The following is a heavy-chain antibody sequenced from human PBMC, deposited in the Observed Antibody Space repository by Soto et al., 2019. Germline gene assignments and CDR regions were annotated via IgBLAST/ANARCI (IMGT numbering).Heavy chain of an antibody. J-gene: IGHJ6*02. CDR2: IYHSGST. Sequence: PSETLSLTCAVSGGSISSGGYSWSWIRQPPGKGLEWIGYIYHSGSTYYNPSLKSRVTISVDRSKNQFSLKLSSVTAADTAVYYCARDRSYYGSGSDYTLYGMDVWGQGTTVTVSS. CDR3: ARDRSYYGSGSDYTLYGMDV. CDR1: GGSISSGGYS. V-gene: IGHV4-30-2*01. D-gene: IGHD3-10*01.